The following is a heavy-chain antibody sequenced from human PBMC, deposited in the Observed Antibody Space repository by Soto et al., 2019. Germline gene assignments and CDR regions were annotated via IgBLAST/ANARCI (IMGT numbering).Heavy chain of an antibody. Sequence: PGGSLRLSCVASGFTLTNNGMHWVRQAPGQGLEWVAVISSDGSSKYYGDSVRGRFTISRDNSKNTLFLEMNSLRSEDTAVYYCARDPIWTYPWNYARLNYLDPWGQGTLVTVSS. CDR2: ISSDGSSK. V-gene: IGHV3-30*03. CDR1: GFTLTNNG. CDR3: ARDPIWTYPWNYARLNYLDP. D-gene: IGHD1-7*01. J-gene: IGHJ5*02.